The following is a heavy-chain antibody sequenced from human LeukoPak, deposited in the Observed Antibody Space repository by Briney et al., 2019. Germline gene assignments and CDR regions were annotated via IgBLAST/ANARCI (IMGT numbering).Heavy chain of an antibody. V-gene: IGHV3-21*01. J-gene: IGHJ6*02. CDR2: ISSSSSYI. CDR1: GFTFSSYS. D-gene: IGHD2-15*01. CDR3: ARDLGSCSGGSCYSYYYYYAMDV. Sequence: PGGSLRLSCAASGFTFSSYSMNWVRQAPGKGLEWVSSISSSSSYIYYTDSVKGRFTISRDNAKNSLYLQMNSLRAEDTAVYYCARDLGSCSGGSCYSYYYYYAMDVRGQGTTVTVSS.